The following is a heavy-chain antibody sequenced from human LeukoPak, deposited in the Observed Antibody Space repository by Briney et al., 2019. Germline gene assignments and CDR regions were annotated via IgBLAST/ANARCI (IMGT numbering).Heavy chain of an antibody. Sequence: SETLFLTCTVSGGSISSYYWSWIRQPPGKGLEWIGYIYYSGSTNYNPSLKSRVTISVDTSKNQYTLKLSSVTAADTAVYYCARIASDSYGYWFDPWGQGTLVTVSS. CDR1: GGSISSYY. J-gene: IGHJ5*02. D-gene: IGHD5-18*01. V-gene: IGHV4-59*01. CDR2: IYYSGST. CDR3: ARIASDSYGYWFDP.